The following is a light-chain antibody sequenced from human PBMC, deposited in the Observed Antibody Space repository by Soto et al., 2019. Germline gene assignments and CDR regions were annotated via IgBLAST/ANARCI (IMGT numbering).Light chain of an antibody. J-gene: IGKJ1*01. CDR1: QSISNY. CDR3: QQSYSTART. CDR2: AAS. Sequence: IQLTQSPSSLSASVGDRVTITCRASQSISNYLNWYQQKPGKAPKFLIYAASSLQSGVPSRFSGSGSGTDFTLTISSLQPEDFATYYCQQSYSTARTFGQGTKVDIK. V-gene: IGKV1-39*01.